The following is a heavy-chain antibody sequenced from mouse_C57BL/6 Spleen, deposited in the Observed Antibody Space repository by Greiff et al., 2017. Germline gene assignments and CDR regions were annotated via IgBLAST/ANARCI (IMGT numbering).Heavy chain of an antibody. CDR3: ARLDDGYFDY. V-gene: IGHV1-80*01. Sequence: QVHVKQSGAELVKPGASVKIYCKASGYAFSSYWMNWVKQRPGKGLKWIGQIYPGVGDTNYNGKFKGKATLTADKSSSTAYMQLSSLTSEDSAVYFCARLDDGYFDYCGQGTTHTVSS. CDR2: IYPGVGDT. CDR1: GYAFSSYW. D-gene: IGHD2-3*01. J-gene: IGHJ2*01.